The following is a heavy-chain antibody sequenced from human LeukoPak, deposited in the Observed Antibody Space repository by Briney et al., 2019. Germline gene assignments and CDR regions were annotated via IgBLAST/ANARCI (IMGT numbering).Heavy chain of an antibody. CDR3: ARSSLEWLLKDAFDI. V-gene: IGHV5-51*01. CDR2: IYPGDSDT. J-gene: IGHJ3*02. Sequence: GESLQISCKGSGYSFTSYWIGWVRQMPGKGLEWMGIIYPGDSDTRYSPSFQGQVTISADKSISTAYLQWSSLKASDTAMYYCARSSLEWLLKDAFDIWGQGTMVTVSS. CDR1: GYSFTSYW. D-gene: IGHD3-3*02.